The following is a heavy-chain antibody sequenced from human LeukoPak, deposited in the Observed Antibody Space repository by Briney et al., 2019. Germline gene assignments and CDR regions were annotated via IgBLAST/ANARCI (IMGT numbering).Heavy chain of an antibody. Sequence: SETLSLTCTVSGGSISSYYWSWIRQPPGKGLEWIGYIYYSGSTNYNPSLKSRVTISVDTSKNQFSLKLSSVTAADTAVYYCARLTYCGGDFYWGFDYWGQGTLVTVSS. CDR2: IYYSGST. CDR3: ARLTYCGGDFYWGFDY. V-gene: IGHV4-59*08. D-gene: IGHD2-21*02. CDR1: GGSISSYY. J-gene: IGHJ4*02.